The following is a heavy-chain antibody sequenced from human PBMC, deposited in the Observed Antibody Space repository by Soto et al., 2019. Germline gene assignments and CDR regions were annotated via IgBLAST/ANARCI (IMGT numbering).Heavy chain of an antibody. CDR1: GGSFSTYY. Sequence: KPSETLSLTCAVYGGSFSTYYWSWIRQPPGKGLEWIGEIIHSGSTNYNPSLKTRVTISADTSKNQFSLKLSSVTAADTAVYFCARGVRFDYVWGSCRYSFDYWDQGTLVTVSS. V-gene: IGHV4-34*01. CDR3: ARGVRFDYVWGSCRYSFDY. CDR2: IIHSGST. D-gene: IGHD3-16*02. J-gene: IGHJ4*02.